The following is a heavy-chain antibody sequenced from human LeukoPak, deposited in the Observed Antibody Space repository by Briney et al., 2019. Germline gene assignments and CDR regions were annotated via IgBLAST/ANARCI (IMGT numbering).Heavy chain of an antibody. CDR3: ARTDYDTGWFDP. V-gene: IGHV4-59*01. D-gene: IGHD3-9*01. Sequence: PSETLSLACTVSGGSISSYYWSWIRQPPGKGLEWIGYIYYSGSTNYNPSLKSRVTISVDTSKNQFSLKLSSVTAADTAVYYCARTDYDTGWFDPWGQGTLVTVSS. CDR2: IYYSGST. CDR1: GGSISSYY. J-gene: IGHJ5*02.